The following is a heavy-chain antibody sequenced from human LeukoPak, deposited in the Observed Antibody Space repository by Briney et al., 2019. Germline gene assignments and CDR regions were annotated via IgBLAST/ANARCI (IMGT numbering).Heavy chain of an antibody. CDR1: GFTFSSYA. V-gene: IGHV3-23*01. Sequence: GGSLRLSSAAYGFTFSSYAMSWVRPAPGKGLEWVSAISGSGGSTYYADSVKGRFTISRDNSKNTLYLQMNSLRAEDTAVYYCAKYHITMVRGVNFYYGMDVWGKGTTVTVSS. CDR3: AKYHITMVRGVNFYYGMDV. J-gene: IGHJ6*04. D-gene: IGHD3-10*01. CDR2: ISGSGGST.